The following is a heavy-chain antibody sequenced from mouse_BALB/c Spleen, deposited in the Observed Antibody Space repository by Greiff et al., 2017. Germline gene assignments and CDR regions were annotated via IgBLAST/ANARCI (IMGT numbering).Heavy chain of an antibody. CDR1: GFSLTSYG. D-gene: IGHD2-10*01. Sequence: VQRVESGPGLVAPSQSLSITCTVSGFSLTSYGVHWVRQPPGKGLEWLGVIWAGGSTNYNSALMSRLSISKDNSKSQVFLKMNSLQTDDTAMYYCARGAYYGKGYYAMDYWGQGTSVTVSS. V-gene: IGHV2-9*02. CDR2: IWAGGST. CDR3: ARGAYYGKGYYAMDY. J-gene: IGHJ4*01.